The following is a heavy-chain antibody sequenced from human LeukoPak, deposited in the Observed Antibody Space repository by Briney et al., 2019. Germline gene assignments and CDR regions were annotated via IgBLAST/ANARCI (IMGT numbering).Heavy chain of an antibody. CDR3: ARDSPYSPHDS. D-gene: IGHD4-11*01. J-gene: IGHJ4*02. Sequence: PSETLSLTCAVYGGSFNTYYWSWIRQPPGKGLEWIGQINRYGSANYNPSLKSRVAISLDTSKNQFSLKVTSVTAADTAVYYCARDSPYSPHDSWGQGTLLTVSS. V-gene: IGHV4-34*01. CDR2: INRYGSA. CDR1: GGSFNTYY.